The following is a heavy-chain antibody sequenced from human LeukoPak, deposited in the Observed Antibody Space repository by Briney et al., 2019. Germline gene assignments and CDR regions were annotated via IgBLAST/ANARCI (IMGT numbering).Heavy chain of an antibody. J-gene: IGHJ3*02. D-gene: IGHD2-21*02. Sequence: SETLSLTCTVSGGSISSSSYYWGWIRQSPGKGLEWIGSIYYGGNTYYNPSLNSRVTITVDTSKNQFSLQLSSVTAADTTVYYCARSHIVAVTGFAFDIWGQGTLVTVSS. CDR2: IYYGGNT. V-gene: IGHV4-39*01. CDR1: GGSISSSSYY. CDR3: ARSHIVAVTGFAFDI.